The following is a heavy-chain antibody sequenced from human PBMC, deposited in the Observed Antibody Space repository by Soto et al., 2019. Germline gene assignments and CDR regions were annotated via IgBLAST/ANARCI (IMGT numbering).Heavy chain of an antibody. J-gene: IGHJ6*02. V-gene: IGHV1-2*04. Sequence: ASVKVSCKASGYTFTGYYMHWVRQAPGQGLEWMGWINPNSGGTNYAQKFQGCVTMTRDTSISTAYMELSRLRSDDTAVYYCARDLNNGIAANNYYYYGMDVWGQGTTVTVSS. CDR1: GYTFTGYY. CDR2: INPNSGGT. D-gene: IGHD6-13*01. CDR3: ARDLNNGIAANNYYYYGMDV.